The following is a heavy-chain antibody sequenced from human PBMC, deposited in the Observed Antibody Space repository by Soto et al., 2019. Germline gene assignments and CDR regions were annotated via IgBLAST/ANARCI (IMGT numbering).Heavy chain of an antibody. CDR1: GFTFSSYA. CDR2: ISYDGSNK. V-gene: IGHV3-30-3*01. J-gene: IGHJ4*02. CDR3: ARVRAITMVDY. Sequence: PGGSLRLSCAASGFTFSSYAMHWVRQAPGKGLEWVAVISYDGSNKYYADSVKGRFTISRDNSKNTLYLQMNSLRAEDTAVYYCARVRAITMVDYWGQGTLVTVSS. D-gene: IGHD3-10*01.